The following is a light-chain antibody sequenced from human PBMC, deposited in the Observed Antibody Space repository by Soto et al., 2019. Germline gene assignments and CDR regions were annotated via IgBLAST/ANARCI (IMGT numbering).Light chain of an antibody. J-gene: IGKJ1*01. V-gene: IGKV3-15*01. CDR2: GAS. CDR1: QSVSSS. CDR3: QQYNNWPPWT. Sequence: EIVLTQSPVTLSLSPGERATLSCRAGQSVSSSLVWYQQKPGQAPRLLIYGASTRATGIPARFSGSGYGTEFTLTISSLQSEDFAVYYCQQYNNWPPWTFGQGTKVDIK.